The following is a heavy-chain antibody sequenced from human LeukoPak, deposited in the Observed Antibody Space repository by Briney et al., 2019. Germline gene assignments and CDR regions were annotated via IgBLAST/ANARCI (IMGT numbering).Heavy chain of an antibody. CDR1: GGTFSSYA. D-gene: IGHD3-22*01. Sequence: SVKVSCKASGGTFSSYAISWVRQAPGQGLEWMGGIIPIFGTANYAQKFQGKVTITADESTSTAYMELRSLRSEDTAVYYCARGWDYDSGGRPTAYVYWGQGTLVTVSS. V-gene: IGHV1-69*01. CDR2: IIPIFGTA. J-gene: IGHJ4*02. CDR3: ARGWDYDSGGRPTAYVY.